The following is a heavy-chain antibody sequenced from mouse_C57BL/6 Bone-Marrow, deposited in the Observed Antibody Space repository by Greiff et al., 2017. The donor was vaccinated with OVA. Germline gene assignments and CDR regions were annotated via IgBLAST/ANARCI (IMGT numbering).Heavy chain of an antibody. J-gene: IGHJ3*01. CDR2: IYPGSGST. CDR3: ARDNDYDRTGFAY. D-gene: IGHD2-4*01. CDR1: GYTFTSYW. V-gene: IGHV1-55*01. Sequence: QVQLQQPGAELVQPGASVKMSCKASGYTFTSYWITWVKQRPGQGLEWIGDIYPGSGSTNYNEKFKSKATLTVDTSSSTAYMQLSSLTSEDSAVYYCARDNDYDRTGFAYWGQGTLVTVSA.